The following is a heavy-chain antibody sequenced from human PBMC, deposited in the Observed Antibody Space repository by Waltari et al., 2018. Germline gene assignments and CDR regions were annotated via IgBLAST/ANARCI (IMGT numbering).Heavy chain of an antibody. D-gene: IGHD3-22*01. V-gene: IGHV4-39*01. J-gene: IGHJ4*02. CDR1: GGSISSSSYY. CDR2: ISYSVST. CDR3: ARRDDPAYYYDSSGYYYNY. Sequence: QLQLQESGPGLVKPSETLSLTCTVSGGSISSSSYYWGWIRQPPGKGLEWIGSISYSVSTYYNPSLRMRVTLSVDTSKNQFSLKLSSVTAADTAVHYCARRDDPAYYYDSSGYYYNYWGQGTLVTVSS.